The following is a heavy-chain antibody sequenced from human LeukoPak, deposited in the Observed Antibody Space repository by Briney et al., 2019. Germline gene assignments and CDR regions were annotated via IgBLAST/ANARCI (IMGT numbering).Heavy chain of an antibody. CDR2: ISNSGST. V-gene: IGHV4-39*07. CDR3: ARVTYSSSWYGYFDY. Sequence: SETLSLTCTVSGGSISSSSHYWGWIRQPPGKGLEWIGSISNSGSTYYNPSLKSRVTISVDTSNNQFSLKLSSVTAADTAVYYCARVTYSSSWYGYFDYWGQGTLVTVSS. D-gene: IGHD6-13*01. CDR1: GGSISSSSHY. J-gene: IGHJ4*02.